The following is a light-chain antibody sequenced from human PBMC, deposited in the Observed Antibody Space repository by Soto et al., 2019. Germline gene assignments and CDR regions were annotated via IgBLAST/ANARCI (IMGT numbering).Light chain of an antibody. J-gene: IGKJ2*02. CDR2: AAS. Sequence: DIQLTQSPSFLSASVGDRVTITCRASQGFSNSLAWYQQKPGKPPKLLIYAASTLQSGVPSRFSGSGSGTDFTLTISSLQPEDFATYYCQQPDSYPCTFGQGPKLEIK. CDR3: QQPDSYPCT. CDR1: QGFSNS. V-gene: IGKV1-9*01.